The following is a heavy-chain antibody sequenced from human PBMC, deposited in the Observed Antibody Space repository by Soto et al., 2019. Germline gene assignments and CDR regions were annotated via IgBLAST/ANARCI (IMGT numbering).Heavy chain of an antibody. Sequence: SETLSLTCTVSGDSISSGNKYWSWIRQAPGKGLEWIGYIFSSGTTYYNPSLKSRLTMSLDTSQNQFSLRLASVTDADSAVYYCARVPSPFDYYYAMDVWGQGTTVTVSS. J-gene: IGHJ6*02. V-gene: IGHV4-30-4*01. CDR3: ARVPSPFDYYYAMDV. D-gene: IGHD3-16*01. CDR1: GDSISSGNKY. CDR2: IFSSGTT.